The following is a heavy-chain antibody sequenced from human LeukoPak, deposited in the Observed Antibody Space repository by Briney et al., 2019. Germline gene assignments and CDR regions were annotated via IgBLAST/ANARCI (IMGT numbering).Heavy chain of an antibody. CDR1: GFRFSSYA. Sequence: GGSLRLSCAASGFRFSSYAMTWVRQAPGKGLEWVSGITGSGTGTYYTDSVKGRFTISRDNSKNTLSLQMNSLRAEDTALYYCAKWVGSGWSYDYWGQGTLVTVSS. J-gene: IGHJ4*02. CDR2: ITGSGTGT. D-gene: IGHD6-19*01. CDR3: AKWVGSGWSYDY. V-gene: IGHV3-23*01.